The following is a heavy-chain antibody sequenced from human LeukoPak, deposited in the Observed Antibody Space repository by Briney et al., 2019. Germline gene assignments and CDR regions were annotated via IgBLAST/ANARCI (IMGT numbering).Heavy chain of an antibody. CDR1: GGSFSGYY. Sequence: SGTLSLTCAVYGGSFSGYYWSWIRQPPGKGLEWIGEINHSGSTNYNPSLKSRVTISVDTSKNQFSLKLSSVTAADTAVYYCARRLIGYCSGGSCYSGYFQHWGQGTLVTVSS. CDR3: ARRLIGYCSGGSCYSGYFQH. V-gene: IGHV4-34*01. D-gene: IGHD2-15*01. CDR2: INHSGST. J-gene: IGHJ1*01.